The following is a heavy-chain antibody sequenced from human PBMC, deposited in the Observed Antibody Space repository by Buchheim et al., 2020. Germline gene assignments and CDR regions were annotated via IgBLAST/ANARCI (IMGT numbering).Heavy chain of an antibody. J-gene: IGHJ6*02. V-gene: IGHV3-30*18. CDR3: AKDARDCSSTSCYEFDGMDV. CDR1: GFTFSSYG. CDR2: ISYDGGNK. Sequence: QVQLVESGGGVVQPGRSLRLSCAASGFTFSSYGMHWVRQAPGKGLEWVAVISYDGGNKYYADSVKGRFTISRDNSKNTLYLQMNSLRAEDTAVYYCAKDARDCSSTSCYEFDGMDVWGQGTT. D-gene: IGHD2-2*01.